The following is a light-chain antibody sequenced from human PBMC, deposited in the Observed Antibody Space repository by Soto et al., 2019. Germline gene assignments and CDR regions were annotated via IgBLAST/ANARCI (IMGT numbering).Light chain of an antibody. CDR2: DAS. V-gene: IGKV3-20*01. Sequence: IVMTQSPGTLSLSPGEAATLSCRASQSVSGSYLAWYQQKPGQAPRLVIYDASTRATGIPDRFRGSGSGTDFTLTINRLEPEDFAVYYCQDYGTSWTFGQGTKVDI. CDR3: QDYGTSWT. J-gene: IGKJ1*01. CDR1: QSVSGSY.